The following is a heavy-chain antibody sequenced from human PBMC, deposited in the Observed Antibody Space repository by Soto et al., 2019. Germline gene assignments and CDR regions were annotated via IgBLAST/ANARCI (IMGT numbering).Heavy chain of an antibody. D-gene: IGHD4-17*01. CDR2: FSGSGDNT. V-gene: IGHV3-23*01. J-gene: IGHJ4*02. Sequence: PGGSLRLSCAASGFTFSSYAMSWVRQAPGKGLEWVSSFSGSGDNTDYADSVKGRFTISRDNSKNTLYMQMNSLKTEDTAVYYCTTEDYGDFDYFDYWGQGTLVTVS. CDR3: TTEDYGDFDYFDY. CDR1: GFTFSSYA.